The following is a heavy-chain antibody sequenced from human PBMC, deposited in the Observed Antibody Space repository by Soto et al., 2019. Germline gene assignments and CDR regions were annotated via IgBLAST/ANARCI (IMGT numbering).Heavy chain of an antibody. Sequence: QVQLVQSGAEVKKPGASVKVSCKASGYTFTSYAMHWVRQAPGQRLEWMGWINAGNGNTKYSQRFQGRVTITRDTSASTAYMELSSLRSEDTAVFCCARGLPLTMDYWGQGTLVTVSS. CDR2: INAGNGNT. CDR3: ARGLPLTMDY. V-gene: IGHV1-3*01. J-gene: IGHJ4*02. D-gene: IGHD2-15*01. CDR1: GYTFTSYA.